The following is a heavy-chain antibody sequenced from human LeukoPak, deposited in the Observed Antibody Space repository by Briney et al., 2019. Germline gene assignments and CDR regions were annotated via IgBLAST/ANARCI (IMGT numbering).Heavy chain of an antibody. J-gene: IGHJ4*02. D-gene: IGHD2-21*02. Sequence: GGSLRLSCAASGFTFDDYAMHWVRQAPGKGLEWVSGISWNSGSIGYADSVKGRFTISRDNAKNSLYLQMNSLRAEDTALYYCAKDITRVVVTATFDYWGQGTLVTVSS. V-gene: IGHV3-9*01. CDR2: ISWNSGSI. CDR1: GFTFDDYA. CDR3: AKDITRVVVTATFDY.